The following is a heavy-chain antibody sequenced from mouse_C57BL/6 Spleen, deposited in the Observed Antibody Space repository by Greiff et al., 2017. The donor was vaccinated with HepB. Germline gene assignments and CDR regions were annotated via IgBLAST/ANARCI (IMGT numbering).Heavy chain of an antibody. CDR3: SRGTTVSYYFDY. D-gene: IGHD1-1*01. CDR2: IDPKSGGT. Sequence: VQLQQSGAELVKPGASVKLSCKASGYTFTSYWMHWVKQRPGRGLEWIGRIDPKSGGTKYNEKFKSKATLTEDKPSSTAYMQLSSLTSVDSAVVYCSRGTTVSYYFDYWGQGTTLTVSS. J-gene: IGHJ2*01. V-gene: IGHV1-72*01. CDR1: GYTFTSYW.